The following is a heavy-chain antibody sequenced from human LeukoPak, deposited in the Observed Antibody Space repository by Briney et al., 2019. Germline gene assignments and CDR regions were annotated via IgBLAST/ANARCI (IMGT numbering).Heavy chain of an antibody. CDR2: IYYSGST. Sequence: SQTLSLTCTVSGGSISSGGYYWSWIRQHPGKGLEWIGYIYYSGSTYYNPSLMSRVTISVDTSKNQFSLKLSSVTAADTAVYYCARGRQYQLPNWGQGTLVTVSS. D-gene: IGHD2-2*01. CDR3: ARGRQYQLPN. V-gene: IGHV4-31*03. CDR1: GGSISSGGYY. J-gene: IGHJ4*02.